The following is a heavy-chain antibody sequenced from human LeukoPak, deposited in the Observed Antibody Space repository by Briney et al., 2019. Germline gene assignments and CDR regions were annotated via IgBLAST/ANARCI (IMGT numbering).Heavy chain of an antibody. CDR2: INPNTGAT. D-gene: IGHD6-19*01. V-gene: IGHV1-2*02. CDR1: GCTLTGYY. J-gene: IGHJ4*02. CDR3: ARDRVGSGWPRPYYFEV. Sequence: ASVKVSCKASGCTLTGYYLHWVRQAPGQGLEWMGWINPNTGATHSAQKFQGRITMTRDTSISTAYMDLSHLRSDDTAVYYCARDRVGSGWPRPYYFEVWGQGTLVTVSS.